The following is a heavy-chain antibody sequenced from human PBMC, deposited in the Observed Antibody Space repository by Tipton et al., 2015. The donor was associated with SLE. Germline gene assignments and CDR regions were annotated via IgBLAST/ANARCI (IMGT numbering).Heavy chain of an antibody. CDR3: ARSLPLGYCSSTSCSYPYYFDY. Sequence: TLSLTCTVSGGSISSSSYYWGWIRQPPGKGLEWIGSIYYSGSTYYNPSLKSRVTISVDTSKNQFSLKLSSVTAADTAVYYCARSLPLGYCSSTSCSYPYYFDYWGQGTLVTVSS. V-gene: IGHV4-39*07. D-gene: IGHD2-2*01. J-gene: IGHJ4*02. CDR2: IYYSGST. CDR1: GGSISSSSYY.